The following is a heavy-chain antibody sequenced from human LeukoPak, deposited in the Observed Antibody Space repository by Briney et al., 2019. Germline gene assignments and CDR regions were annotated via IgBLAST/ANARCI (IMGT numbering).Heavy chain of an antibody. CDR3: AKDTGVGANKQREMDV. CDR2: IRYDGSNK. CDR1: GFTFSSYG. Sequence: GGSLRLSCAASGFTFSSYGMHWVRQAPGKGLEWVAFIRYDGSNKYYADSVKGRFTISRDNSKNTLYLQMNSLRAEDTAVYYCAKDTGVGANKQREMDVWGKGTTVTISS. D-gene: IGHD1-26*01. J-gene: IGHJ6*04. V-gene: IGHV3-30*02.